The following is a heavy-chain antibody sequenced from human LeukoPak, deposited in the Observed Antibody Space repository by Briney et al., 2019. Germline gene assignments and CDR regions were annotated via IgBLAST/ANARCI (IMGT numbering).Heavy chain of an antibody. Sequence: GGSLRLSCAASGFTFSTYSMNWVRQAPGKGLEWVASITSPVGHIYYADSLKGRITISRDNAKSSLYLQMNRLRAEDTAVYYCATDGQSSGWYGFDYWGHGTLVTVSS. CDR3: ATDGQSSGWYGFDY. J-gene: IGHJ4*01. V-gene: IGHV3-21*01. CDR1: GFTFSTYS. D-gene: IGHD6-19*01. CDR2: ITSPVGHI.